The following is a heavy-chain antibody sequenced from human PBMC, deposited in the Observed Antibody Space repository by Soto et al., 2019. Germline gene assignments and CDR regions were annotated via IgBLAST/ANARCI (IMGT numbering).Heavy chain of an antibody. CDR3: AKGKISTTTYTSFDS. CDR2: ISYDGSNK. Sequence: PGGSLRLSCASSVFTFISYGMHWVRQAPGKGLEWVAVISYDGSNKYYADSVKGRFTISRDNSKNTLYLQMNSLRAEDTAVYYCAKGKISTTTYTSFDSWGQGTLVTVSS. D-gene: IGHD1-26*01. CDR1: VFTFISYG. J-gene: IGHJ5*01. V-gene: IGHV3-30*18.